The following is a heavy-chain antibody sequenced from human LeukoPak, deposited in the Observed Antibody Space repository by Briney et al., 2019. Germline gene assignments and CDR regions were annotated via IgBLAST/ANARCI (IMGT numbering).Heavy chain of an antibody. J-gene: IGHJ5*02. CDR3: ARGRGQQLVLWFDP. Sequence: ASVKVSCKASGYTFTSYYMHWVRQDPGQGLEWMGIINPSGGSTSYAQKFQGRVTMTRDTSKNQFSLKLSSVTAADTAVYYCARGRGQQLVLWFDPWGQGTLVTVSS. CDR1: GYTFTSYY. D-gene: IGHD6-13*01. CDR2: INPSGGST. V-gene: IGHV1-46*01.